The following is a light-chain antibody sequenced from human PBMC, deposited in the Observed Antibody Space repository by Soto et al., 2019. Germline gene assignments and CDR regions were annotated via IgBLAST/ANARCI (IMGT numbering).Light chain of an antibody. Sequence: QSALTQPASVSGSPGQSITMSCTGTSSDVGSYNLVSWYQQHPGKVPKLMIYEGSERPSGVSNRFSGSKSGNTASLTISGLQAEDEANYYCCSYAGGNGVFGGGTKVTVL. J-gene: IGLJ3*02. CDR1: SSDVGSYNL. V-gene: IGLV2-23*01. CDR3: CSYAGGNGV. CDR2: EGS.